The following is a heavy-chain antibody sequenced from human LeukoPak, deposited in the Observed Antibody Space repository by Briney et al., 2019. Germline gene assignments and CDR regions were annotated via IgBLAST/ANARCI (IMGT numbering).Heavy chain of an antibody. V-gene: IGHV4-59*08. Sequence: SETLSLTCTVSGGSISSYYWGWIRQPPGKGLEWIGYIYHTGSTNYNPSLKSRVNISADTSKNHFSLKLSSVTAADTAVYYCARMFDSVGYYYPFDYWGQGTLVTVSS. J-gene: IGHJ4*02. CDR2: IYHTGST. D-gene: IGHD3-22*01. CDR1: GGSISSYY. CDR3: ARMFDSVGYYYPFDY.